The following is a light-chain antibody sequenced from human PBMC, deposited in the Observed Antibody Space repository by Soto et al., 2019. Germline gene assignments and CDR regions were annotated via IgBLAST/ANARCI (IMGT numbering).Light chain of an antibody. Sequence: EIVMTQSPATLSVSPGERATLSCRASQSVSSNLAWYQQKPGQAPRLLIYGASTRATGIPARFSGSGSGTEFTLTIRSLQSEDFAVYYCQQYKNWPRMYTFGQGTKLEIK. CDR1: QSVSSN. V-gene: IGKV3-15*01. CDR3: QQYKNWPRMYT. CDR2: GAS. J-gene: IGKJ2*01.